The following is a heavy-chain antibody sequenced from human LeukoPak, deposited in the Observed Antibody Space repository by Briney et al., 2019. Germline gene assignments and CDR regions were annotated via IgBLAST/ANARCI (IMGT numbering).Heavy chain of an antibody. CDR3: ARDTMQQLVPDY. J-gene: IGHJ4*02. D-gene: IGHD6-13*01. V-gene: IGHV4-61*08. CDR2: IHYSGST. CDR1: GGSISSGGYY. Sequence: SSQTLSLTCTVSGGSISSGGYYWSWIRQPPGKGLEWIGYIHYSGSTNYNPSLKSRVTISVDTSKNQFSLKLSSVIAADTAIYYCARDTMQQLVPDYWGQGALVTVSS.